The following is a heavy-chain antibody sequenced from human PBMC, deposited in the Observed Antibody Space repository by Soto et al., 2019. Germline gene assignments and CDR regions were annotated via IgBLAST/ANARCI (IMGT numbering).Heavy chain of an antibody. J-gene: IGHJ4*02. V-gene: IGHV3-23*01. D-gene: IGHD6-6*01. CDR2: ISGSGGST. CDR3: AKDPSKSIAARRVSY. CDR1: GFTFSSYA. Sequence: EVPLLESGGGLVQPGGSLRLSCAASGFTFSSYAMSWVRQAPGKGLEWVSAISGSGGSTYYADSVKGRFTISRDNSKNTLYLQMNSLRAEDTAVYYCAKDPSKSIAARRVSYWGQGTLVTVSS.